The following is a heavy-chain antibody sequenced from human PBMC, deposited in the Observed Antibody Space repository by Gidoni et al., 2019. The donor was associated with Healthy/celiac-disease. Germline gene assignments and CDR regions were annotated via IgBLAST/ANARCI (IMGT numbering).Heavy chain of an antibody. CDR3: ARRSAVAGNFFDY. CDR2: ISSSSSYT. CDR1: GFTFSDYY. J-gene: IGHJ4*02. V-gene: IGHV3-11*05. D-gene: IGHD6-19*01. Sequence: QVQMVESGGGLVKPGGSLILSCAAAGFTFSDYYMRWIRQAPGKGLEWVSYISSSSSYTTDADSVKGRFTISRDNAKNSLYLQMISLRAEDTAVYYCARRSAVAGNFFDYWGQGTLVTVSS.